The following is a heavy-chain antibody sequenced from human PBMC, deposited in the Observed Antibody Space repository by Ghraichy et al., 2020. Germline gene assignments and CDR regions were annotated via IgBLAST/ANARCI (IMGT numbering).Heavy chain of an antibody. CDR3: ARVVVVATAKENWFDP. Sequence: LSLTCAASGFTFSSHWMTWVRQTPGKGLEWVATIEEDGSEDFYADSVRGRFTISRDNAKNSLYLQMHSLRVEDTAVYFCARVVVVATAKENWFDPWGQGTLVIVSS. V-gene: IGHV3-7*01. CDR1: GFTFSSHW. CDR2: IEEDGSED. J-gene: IGHJ5*02. D-gene: IGHD2-21*02.